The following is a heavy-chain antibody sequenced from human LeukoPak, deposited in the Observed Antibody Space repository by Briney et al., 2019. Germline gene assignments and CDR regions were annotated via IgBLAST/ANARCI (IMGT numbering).Heavy chain of an antibody. CDR1: RFLFSVHW. D-gene: IGHD4-17*01. CDR2: INQDGSEK. Sequence: GGSLRLSCAASRFLFSVHWMTWVRQAPGKRRERVANINQDGSEKYYVDCVKGRFSISRDHAEHSLYLQINSMKVEDTAMYFCAREGYGDFHIWGQGTMVIVSS. J-gene: IGHJ3*02. V-gene: IGHV3-7*01. CDR3: AREGYGDFHI.